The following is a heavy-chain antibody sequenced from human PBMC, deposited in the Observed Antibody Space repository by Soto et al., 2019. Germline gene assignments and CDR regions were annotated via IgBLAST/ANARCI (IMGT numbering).Heavy chain of an antibody. CDR1: GYSFTSYW. CDR3: ARHTGITGTGGNDAFDI. D-gene: IGHD1-20*01. Sequence: GESLKISCKGSGYSFTSYWIVWVRQMPGKGLEWMGIIYPGDSDTRYSPSFQGQVTISADKSISTAYLQWSSLKASDTAMYYCARHTGITGTGGNDAFDIWGQGTMVTVSS. J-gene: IGHJ3*02. V-gene: IGHV5-51*01. CDR2: IYPGDSDT.